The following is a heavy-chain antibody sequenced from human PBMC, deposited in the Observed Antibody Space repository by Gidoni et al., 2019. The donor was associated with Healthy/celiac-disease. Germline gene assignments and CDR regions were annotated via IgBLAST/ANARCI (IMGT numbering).Heavy chain of an antibody. Sequence: EVQLVESVGVLVKPGGSLRLSCAASGFPFSNAWMSWLRQAPGKGLEGVGRIKSKTDGGTTDYAAPVKGRFTISRDDSKNTLYLQMNSLKTEDTAVYYCTTDLQQLPPQIYYYYGMDVWGQGTTVTVSS. J-gene: IGHJ6*02. CDR3: TTDLQQLPPQIYYYYGMDV. CDR2: IKSKTDGGTT. CDR1: GFPFSNAW. V-gene: IGHV3-15*01. D-gene: IGHD6-13*01.